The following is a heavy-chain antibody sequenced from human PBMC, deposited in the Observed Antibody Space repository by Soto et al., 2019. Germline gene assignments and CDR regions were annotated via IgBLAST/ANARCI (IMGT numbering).Heavy chain of an antibody. V-gene: IGHV3-30*18. CDR1: GFTFSSYG. D-gene: IGHD6-13*01. J-gene: IGHJ6*02. Sequence: GSLRLSCAASGFTFSSYGMHWVRQAPGKGLEWVAVISYDGSNKYYADSVKGRFTISRDNSKNTLYLQMNSLRAEDTAVYYCAKLERSWSHYYYYGMDVWGQGTTVTVSS. CDR2: ISYDGSNK. CDR3: AKLERSWSHYYYYGMDV.